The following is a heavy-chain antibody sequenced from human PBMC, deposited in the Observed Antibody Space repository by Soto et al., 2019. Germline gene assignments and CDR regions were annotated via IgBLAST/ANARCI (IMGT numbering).Heavy chain of an antibody. CDR2: IGPESGAT. V-gene: IGHV1-2*02. Sequence: ASVKVSCKASGYTLTGHYIHWVRQAPEQGPEWMGEIGPESGATRYAQRFQGRVTMTRDMSITTVYMELNNLSPDDTAVYYCGRGRSGQIVVFYWGQGTPVTVSS. CDR1: GYTLTGHY. D-gene: IGHD1-26*01. J-gene: IGHJ4*02. CDR3: GRGRSGQIVVFY.